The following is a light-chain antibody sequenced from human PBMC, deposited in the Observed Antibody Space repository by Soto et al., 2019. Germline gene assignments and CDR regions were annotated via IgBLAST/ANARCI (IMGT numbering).Light chain of an antibody. CDR2: EVN. CDR1: SSDVGGYNY. Sequence: QSVLTQPASVSGSPGQSIVISCTGSSSDVGGYNYVSWYQQNPGKAPKLMIYEVNNRPSGVSNRFSGSKSGNTASLTISGLQAADDADYYCCSYTGTNSFHVFGTGTKVTVL. CDR3: CSYTGTNSFHV. J-gene: IGLJ1*01. V-gene: IGLV2-14*03.